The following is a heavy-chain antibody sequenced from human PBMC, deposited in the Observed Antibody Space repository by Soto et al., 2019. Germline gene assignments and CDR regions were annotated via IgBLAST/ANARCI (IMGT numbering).Heavy chain of an antibody. J-gene: IGHJ6*02. CDR2: IVPSVDTT. CDR3: ARCPQPPDTADPSAVDV. CDR1: GGTFSRSG. Sequence: QVQLVQSGTEVKKPGASVKVSCTASGGTFSRSGFHWVRQAPGQGLEWMGMIVPSVDTTNYAQKFQARVTISADQFTSTVYMELSSLRSEGTAVYYCARCPQPPDTADPSAVDVWGQGTRVIVSS. V-gene: IGHV1-69*18. D-gene: IGHD5-18*01.